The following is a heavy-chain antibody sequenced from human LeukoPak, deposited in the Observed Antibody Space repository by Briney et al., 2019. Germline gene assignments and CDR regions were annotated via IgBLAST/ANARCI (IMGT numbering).Heavy chain of an antibody. CDR3: ARSYYDDAFDI. V-gene: IGHV1-46*01. CDR1: GYTFTSYY. Sequence: GASVKVSCKASGYTFTSYYMHWVRQAPGQGLEWMGIINPSGGSTSYAQKFQGRVTVTRDTSTSTVYMELSSLRSEDTAVYYCARSYYDDAFDIWGQGTMVTVSS. D-gene: IGHD3-3*01. J-gene: IGHJ3*02. CDR2: INPSGGST.